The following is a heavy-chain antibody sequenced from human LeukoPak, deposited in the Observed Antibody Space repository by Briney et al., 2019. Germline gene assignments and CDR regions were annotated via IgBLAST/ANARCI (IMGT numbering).Heavy chain of an antibody. CDR3: ARDLDRWELVFDY. D-gene: IGHD1-26*01. Sequence: PGGSLRLSCAASGFTFSNFWMHWVRQAPGKGLVWVALIYGDGSFTRYADSVKGRFTISRDNAKNTVYLQMNSLRVEDTAVYYCARDLDRWELVFDYWGQGTLVTVSS. CDR1: GFTFSNFW. CDR2: IYGDGSFT. J-gene: IGHJ4*02. V-gene: IGHV3-74*01.